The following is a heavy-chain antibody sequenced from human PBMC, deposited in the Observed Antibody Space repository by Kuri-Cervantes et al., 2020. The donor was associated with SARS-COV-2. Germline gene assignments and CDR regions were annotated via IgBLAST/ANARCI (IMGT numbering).Heavy chain of an antibody. Sequence: SETLSLTCTVSGGSISSSSYYWGWIRQPPGKGLEWIGSIFYSGSTYYNPSLKSRVTISVDTPKNQFSLKLSSVTAADTAVYYCARRHRYNWNVASFDYWGQGTLVTVSS. J-gene: IGHJ4*02. CDR1: GGSISSSSYY. V-gene: IGHV4-39*01. D-gene: IGHD1-20*01. CDR2: IFYSGST. CDR3: ARRHRYNWNVASFDY.